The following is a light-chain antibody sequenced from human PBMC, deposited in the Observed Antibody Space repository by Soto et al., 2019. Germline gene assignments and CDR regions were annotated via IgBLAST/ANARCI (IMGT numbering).Light chain of an antibody. CDR1: QSVSSY. CDR3: QQRDNWPLLT. J-gene: IGKJ4*01. Sequence: EIVLTQSPATLSLSPGERATLSCRASQSVSSYLAWYQHKPGQAPRLLIYDASNRATGIPARFSGSGSGTDFTLTISSLEPEDFAVYYCQQRDNWPLLTFGGWTKVEIK. CDR2: DAS. V-gene: IGKV3-11*01.